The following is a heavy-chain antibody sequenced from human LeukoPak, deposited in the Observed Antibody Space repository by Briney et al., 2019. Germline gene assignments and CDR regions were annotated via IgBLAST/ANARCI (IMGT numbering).Heavy chain of an antibody. D-gene: IGHD3-3*01. V-gene: IGHV3-7*01. CDR1: GFSLSDYW. CDR2: IKEYGTEE. CDR3: ATMRLDFWSGYYVRGYYLDY. Sequence: GSLRLSCAASGFSLSDYWMGWVRQAPGKGLEWVANIKEYGTEEYYVDSVKGRFIISRDNAKNSLSLQMNSLRAEDTAVYYCATMRLDFWSGYYVRGYYLDYWGQGTLVTVSS. J-gene: IGHJ4*02.